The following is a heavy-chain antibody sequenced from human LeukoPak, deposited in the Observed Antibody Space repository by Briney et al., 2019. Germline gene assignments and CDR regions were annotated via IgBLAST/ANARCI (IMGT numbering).Heavy chain of an antibody. CDR2: ITGSGGGT. D-gene: IGHD3-3*01. CDR1: GFTFSSYA. J-gene: IGHJ4*02. CDR3: ATSQGSGWLNYFDF. Sequence: TGGSLRLSCAASGFTFSSYAMTWVRRAPGEGLEGVSSITGSGGGTYYADSVKGRFTISRDNSKNTLYLQMNSLRADDTAVYYCATSQGSGWLNYFDFWGQGTLVTVSS. V-gene: IGHV3-23*01.